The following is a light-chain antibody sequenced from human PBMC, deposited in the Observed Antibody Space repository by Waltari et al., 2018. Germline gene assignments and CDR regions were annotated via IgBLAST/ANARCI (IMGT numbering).Light chain of an antibody. V-gene: IGLV4-69*01. Sequence: QLVLTQSPSASASLGASVKFTCSLSSGHTSFAIAWHQQRPGKGPRYLMAVKSDGSHKKGDGIPDRCSGSSSGAERYLTVSSLQSEDEADYYCQTWGTDIVVFGGGTKLTVL. CDR1: SGHTSFA. J-gene: IGLJ3*02. CDR2: VKSDGSH. CDR3: QTWGTDIVV.